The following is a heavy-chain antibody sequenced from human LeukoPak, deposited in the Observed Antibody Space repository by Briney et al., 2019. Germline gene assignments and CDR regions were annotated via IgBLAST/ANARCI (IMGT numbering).Heavy chain of an antibody. CDR1: GFTFSSYS. Sequence: GGSLRLSCAASGFTFSSYSMNWVRQAPGKGLEWVSVIYSGGDTYYADSVKGRFIISRDNSKNMIYLEMSSLKAEDTAVYYCAKERNLEIAVAGTIFDYWGQGTLVTVSS. V-gene: IGHV3-66*01. CDR3: AKERNLEIAVAGTIFDY. D-gene: IGHD6-19*01. J-gene: IGHJ4*02. CDR2: IYSGGDT.